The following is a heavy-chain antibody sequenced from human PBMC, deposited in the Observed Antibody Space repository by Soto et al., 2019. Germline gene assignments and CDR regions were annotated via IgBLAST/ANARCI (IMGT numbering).Heavy chain of an antibody. V-gene: IGHV5-51*01. CDR2: IYPGDSDT. CDR3: ARHLGDQLLYVFDI. Sequence: PGESLKISCKASGYGFSGYWIGWVRQMPGKGLEWMGIIYPGDSDTRYSPSFQGQVTISADKSISTAYLQWSSLKASDTAMYYCARHLGDQLLYVFDIWGQGTMDIGSS. CDR1: GYGFSGYW. J-gene: IGHJ3*02. D-gene: IGHD2-2*01.